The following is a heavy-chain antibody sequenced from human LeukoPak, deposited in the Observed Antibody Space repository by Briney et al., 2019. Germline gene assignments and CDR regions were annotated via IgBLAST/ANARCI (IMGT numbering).Heavy chain of an antibody. J-gene: IGHJ4*02. CDR2: IYPGDSDT. Sequence: GESLKISCKGTGYRFTSYAIGWVRQMPGKGLEWMGIIYPGDSDTRYSPSFQGQVTISAYKTISTAYLQWSSLKASDTATYYCARQGGSGSYYKYLIHYWGQGTLVTVSS. V-gene: IGHV5-51*01. D-gene: IGHD3-10*01. CDR1: GYRFTSYA. CDR3: ARQGGSGSYYKYLIHY.